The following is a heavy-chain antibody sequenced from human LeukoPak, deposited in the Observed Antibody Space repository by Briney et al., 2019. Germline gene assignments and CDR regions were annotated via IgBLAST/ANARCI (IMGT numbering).Heavy chain of an antibody. D-gene: IGHD3-10*01. V-gene: IGHV1-46*01. CDR2: INPSGGST. J-gene: IGHJ4*02. Sequence: ASVKVSCKASGYAFTSYFMHWVRQAPGQGLEWMGIINPSGGSTSYAQKFQGRVTMTRDMSTSTVYMELSSLRSEDTAVYYCARVSHSGGYGFVYYFDYWGQGTLVTVSS. CDR1: GYAFTSYF. CDR3: ARVSHSGGYGFVYYFDY.